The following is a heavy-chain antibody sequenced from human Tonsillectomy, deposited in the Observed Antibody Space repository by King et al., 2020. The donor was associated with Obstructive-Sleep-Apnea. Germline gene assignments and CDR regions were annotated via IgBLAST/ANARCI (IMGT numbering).Heavy chain of an antibody. CDR3: ARGASWAPGDFDY. CDR1: GGSFSGYY. J-gene: IGHJ4*02. V-gene: IGHV4-34*01. D-gene: IGHD2-2*01. CDR2: INHSGST. Sequence: VQLQQWGAGLLKPSETLSLTCAVYGGSFSGYYWSWIRQPPGKGLEWIGEINHSGSTNYNPSLKSRVTISVDTSKNQFSLKLSSVTAADTAVYYCARGASWAPGDFDYWGQGTLVTVSS.